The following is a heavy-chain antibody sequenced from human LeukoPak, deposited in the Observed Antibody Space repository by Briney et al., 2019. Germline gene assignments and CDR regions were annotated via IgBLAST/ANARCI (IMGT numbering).Heavy chain of an antibody. V-gene: IGHV4-34*01. Sequence: LKPSETLSLTCAVYGGSFSGYYWSWIRQPPGKGLEWIGEINHSGSTNYNPSLKSRVTISVDTSKNQFSLKLSSVTAADTAVYYCARTIGYCSSTSCYTKSGWDYWGQGTLVTVSS. D-gene: IGHD2-2*02. CDR1: GGSFSGYY. J-gene: IGHJ4*02. CDR3: ARTIGYCSSTSCYTKSGWDY. CDR2: INHSGST.